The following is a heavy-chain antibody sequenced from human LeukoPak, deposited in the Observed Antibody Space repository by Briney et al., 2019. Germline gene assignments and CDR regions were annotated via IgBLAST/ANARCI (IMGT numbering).Heavy chain of an antibody. CDR3: ARDQQTAYFDSSGYMEFDP. V-gene: IGHV3-21*01. CDR2: ISSSSNYI. CDR1: GFTFSSYN. D-gene: IGHD3-22*01. Sequence: GGSLRLSCAASGFTFSSYNMNWVRQAPGKGLEWVSSISSSSNYIYYADSVKGRFTISRDNAKNSLYLQMNSLRAEDAAVYYCARDQQTAYFDSSGYMEFDPWGQGTLVTVSS. J-gene: IGHJ5*02.